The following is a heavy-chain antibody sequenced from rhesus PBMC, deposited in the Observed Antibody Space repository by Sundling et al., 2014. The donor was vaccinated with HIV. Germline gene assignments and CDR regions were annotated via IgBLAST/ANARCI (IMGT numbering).Heavy chain of an antibody. D-gene: IGHD3-28*01. CDR2: INPKTGGT. J-gene: IGHJ4*01. Sequence: QVQLVQSGAEVKKPGSSVKVSCKASGYTFTDYYMQWVRQAPGQGLEWVGRINPKTGGTDYAQNFQGRVTMTRDTSTTTAYMELSSLRSEDTAVYYCTTDVLETYYYDTGYLHYFDNWGQGVLVTVSS. V-gene: IGHV1-138*01. CDR3: TTDVLETYYYDTGYLHYFDN. CDR1: GYTFTDYY.